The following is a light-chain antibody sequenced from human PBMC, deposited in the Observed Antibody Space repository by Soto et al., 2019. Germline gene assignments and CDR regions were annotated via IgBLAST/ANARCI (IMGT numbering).Light chain of an antibody. V-gene: IGKV1-5*01. CDR1: QSITTW. J-gene: IGKJ4*01. Sequence: DIQMTQSPSTVSSYLGDSVTITCRASQSITTWLAWYQQRPGKAPKLLIYDVSSLQSGVPSRFSGSGSGTDFTLTISCLKHEDGSTYYCQQYDNYTLTFGGGTKVDIK. CDR2: DVS. CDR3: QQYDNYTLT.